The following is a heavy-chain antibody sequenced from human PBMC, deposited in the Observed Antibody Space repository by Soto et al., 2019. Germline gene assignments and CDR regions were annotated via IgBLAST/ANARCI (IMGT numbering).Heavy chain of an antibody. CDR1: GGSISSYY. Sequence: PSETLSLTCTVSGGSISSYYWSWIRQPPGKGLEWIGYIYYSGSTNYNPSLKSRVTISVDTSKNQFSLKLSSVTAADTAVYYCAREREAAAGINWFDPWGQGTLVTVSS. CDR2: IYYSGST. V-gene: IGHV4-59*01. J-gene: IGHJ5*02. D-gene: IGHD6-13*01. CDR3: AREREAAAGINWFDP.